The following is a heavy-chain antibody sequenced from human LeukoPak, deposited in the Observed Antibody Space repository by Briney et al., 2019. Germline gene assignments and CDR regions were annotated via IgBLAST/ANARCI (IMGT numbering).Heavy chain of an antibody. CDR2: IRSKSYADTT. CDR3: TTDLGGYYTGGSCYTGLYNCFDP. Sequence: GGSLRLSCAASGVSFSTAWMSWVRQAPGKGLEWVGRIRSKSYADTTDYAAPVKGRFTISRDDSENTLYLQMSSLKIEDTAVYYCTTDLGGYYTGGSCYTGLYNCFDPWGQGTLVTVSS. V-gene: IGHV3-15*01. D-gene: IGHD2-15*01. J-gene: IGHJ5*02. CDR1: GVSFSTAW.